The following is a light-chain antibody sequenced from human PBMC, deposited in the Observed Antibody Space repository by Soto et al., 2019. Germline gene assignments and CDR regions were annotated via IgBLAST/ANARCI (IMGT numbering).Light chain of an antibody. CDR2: AAS. CDR1: QTVRTNY. CDR3: QQHASSPFT. J-gene: IGKJ3*01. V-gene: IGKV3-20*01. Sequence: EIVLTQSPGTLSLSPGERATLSCRASQTVRTNYVAWYQQRPGQAPRLLIYAASNRAAGIPDRFSGSASGPDFTLTISRLEPEDFAVYYCQQHASSPFTFGPGTKVDI.